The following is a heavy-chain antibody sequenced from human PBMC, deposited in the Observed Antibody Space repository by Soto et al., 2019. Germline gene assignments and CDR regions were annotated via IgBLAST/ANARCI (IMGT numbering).Heavy chain of an antibody. CDR3: ARSGYSSHGMDV. CDR1: GYIFTTYW. Sequence: KISCQGSGYIFTTYWIGWVRQMPGKGLEWMGIIYPTDSDTRYSPSFQGQVTISADKSISTAYLQWSSLRASDTAVYYCARSGYSSHGMDVWRQGTTVTVSS. D-gene: IGHD5-12*01. V-gene: IGHV5-51*01. J-gene: IGHJ6*02. CDR2: IYPTDSDT.